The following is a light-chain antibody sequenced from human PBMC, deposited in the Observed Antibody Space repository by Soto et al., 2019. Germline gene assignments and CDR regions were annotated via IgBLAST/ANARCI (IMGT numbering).Light chain of an antibody. CDR3: QQYGSSGT. Sequence: IVLTQSPATLSLSPGERATLSCRASQSVSRNLAWYQQRPGQAPRLLIYGASTRATGIPARFSGSGSGTDFTLTISRLEPEDFAVYYCQQYGSSGTFGQGTKVDNK. CDR1: QSVSRN. J-gene: IGKJ1*01. V-gene: IGKV3-20*01. CDR2: GAS.